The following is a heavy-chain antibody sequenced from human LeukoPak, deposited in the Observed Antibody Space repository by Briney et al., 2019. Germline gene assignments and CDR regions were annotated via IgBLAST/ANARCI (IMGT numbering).Heavy chain of an antibody. CDR3: AREGTTVAAGAFDF. V-gene: IGHV3-13*01. D-gene: IGHD1/OR15-1a*01. CDR1: GFTFSSYD. J-gene: IGHJ3*01. CDR2: IDTAGDT. Sequence: GGSLRLSCAASGFTFSSYDMYWVRHVTGKGLAWVSAIDTAGDTYYEGSVKGRFTISRENAKNSLYLQMNSLRAEDTAVYYCAREGTTVAAGAFDFWGRGTRVTVSS.